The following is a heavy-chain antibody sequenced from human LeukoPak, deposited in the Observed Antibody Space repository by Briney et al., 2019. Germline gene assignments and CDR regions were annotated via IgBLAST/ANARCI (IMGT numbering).Heavy chain of an antibody. Sequence: AGGSLRLSCAASGFTFSTSWMHWVRDAPGKGLVWVSYMNGDGSTIIHADSVKGRFTMSRDNAENTLHLQMNSLRDEDTAVYFCVRGTSNWYGVDSWGQGTLVTVSS. J-gene: IGHJ4*02. CDR2: MNGDGSTI. D-gene: IGHD6-13*01. CDR3: VRGTSNWYGVDS. V-gene: IGHV3-74*01. CDR1: GFTFSTSW.